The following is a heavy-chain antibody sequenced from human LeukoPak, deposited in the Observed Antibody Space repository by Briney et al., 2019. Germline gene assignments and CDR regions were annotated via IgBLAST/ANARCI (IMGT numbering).Heavy chain of an antibody. V-gene: IGHV3-23*01. D-gene: IGHD3-10*01. CDR3: AKTPDYYGSGSSSSIDC. J-gene: IGHJ4*02. CDR2: ISGSGGGT. CDR1: GFTFSSYA. Sequence: GGSLRLSCAASGFTFSSYAMSWVRQAPGKGLEWVSAISGSGGGTYYANSVKGRFTISRDNSRDTLYLQMNSLRAEDTALYFCAKTPDYYGSGSSSSIDCWGQGTLVSVSS.